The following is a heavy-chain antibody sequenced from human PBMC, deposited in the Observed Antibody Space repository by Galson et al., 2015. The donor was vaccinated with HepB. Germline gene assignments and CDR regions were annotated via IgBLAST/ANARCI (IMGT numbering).Heavy chain of an antibody. J-gene: IGHJ4*02. Sequence: SLRLSCAASGFTFSDYYMDWVRQAPGRGLEWVGRNRKKGNIDTKECAASVKGRFTVSRDDSKNSLYLQMNSLKTEDTALYYWARAGDSGIYTFDLWGQGVLVTVSS. CDR3: ARAGDSGIYTFDL. CDR2: NRKKGNIDTK. V-gene: IGHV3-72*01. D-gene: IGHD3-10*01. CDR1: GFTFSDYY.